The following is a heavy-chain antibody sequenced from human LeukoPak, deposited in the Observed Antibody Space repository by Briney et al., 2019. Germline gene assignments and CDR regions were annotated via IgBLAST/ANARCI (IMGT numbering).Heavy chain of an antibody. D-gene: IGHD2-21*02. V-gene: IGHV1-18*01. CDR3: ARDGGLYCGGDCYFDY. CDR1: GGTFSSYA. CDR2: ISAYNGNT. Sequence: ASVKVSCKASGGTFSSYAISWVRQAPGQGLEWMGWISAYNGNTNYAQKLQGRVTMTTDTSTSTAYMELRSLRSDDTAVYYCARDGGLYCGGDCYFDYWGQGTLVTVSS. J-gene: IGHJ4*02.